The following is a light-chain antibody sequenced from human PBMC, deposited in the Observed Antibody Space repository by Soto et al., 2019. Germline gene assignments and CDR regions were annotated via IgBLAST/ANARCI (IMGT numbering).Light chain of an antibody. J-gene: IGKJ4*01. V-gene: IGKV4-1*01. Sequence: DIVMTQSPDSLAVSLGERATINCKSSQSVFFSSTNKNYLAWYQQKPGQPPKLLIYWASTRESGVPDRFSGSGSGTDFTLTISSLQAEDVAVYYCQQYYSTPPVTFGGGTKVEIK. CDR3: QQYYSTPPVT. CDR1: QSVFFSSTNKNY. CDR2: WAS.